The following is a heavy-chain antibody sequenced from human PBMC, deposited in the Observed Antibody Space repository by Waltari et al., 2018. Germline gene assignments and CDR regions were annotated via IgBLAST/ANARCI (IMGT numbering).Heavy chain of an antibody. V-gene: IGHV3-21*01. CDR3: ARDPRPRSSTSCSPGRGAFDI. J-gene: IGHJ3*02. Sequence: EVQLVESGGGLVKPGGSLRLSCAASGFTFSSYSMNWVRQAPGKGLEWVSSISSSSSYIYYADSAKGRFTISRDNAKNSLYLQMNSLRAEDTAVYYCARDPRPRSSTSCSPGRGAFDIWGQGTMVTVSS. CDR2: ISSSSSYI. D-gene: IGHD2-2*01. CDR1: GFTFSSYS.